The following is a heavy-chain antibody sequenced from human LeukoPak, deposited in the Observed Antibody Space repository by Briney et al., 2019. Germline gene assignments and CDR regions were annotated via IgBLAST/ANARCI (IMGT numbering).Heavy chain of an antibody. Sequence: ASVKVSCKASGYIFTSYYMHRVRQAPGQGLEWMGIINPSGGSTRYAQKLQGRVTMTTDTSTSTAYMELRSLRSDDTAVYYCARYNTFDAFDIWGQGTMVTVSS. D-gene: IGHD1-14*01. CDR1: GYIFTSYY. CDR2: INPSGGST. J-gene: IGHJ3*02. V-gene: IGHV1-46*01. CDR3: ARYNTFDAFDI.